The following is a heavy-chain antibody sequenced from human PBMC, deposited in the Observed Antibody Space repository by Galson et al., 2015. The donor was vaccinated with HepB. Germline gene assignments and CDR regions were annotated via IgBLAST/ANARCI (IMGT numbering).Heavy chain of an antibody. J-gene: IGHJ4*02. V-gene: IGHV3-48*01. CDR1: GFTFSTYG. CDR2: IGTSDNDI. CDR3: ARDPPGEGDFDY. Sequence: SLRLSCAASGFTFSTYGMNWVRQAPGKGLEWVSYIGTSDNDIYYADSVKGRFTISRDNAKNSLYLQMNSLRAEDTAVYYCARDPPGEGDFDYWGQGTLVTVSS. D-gene: IGHD3-16*01.